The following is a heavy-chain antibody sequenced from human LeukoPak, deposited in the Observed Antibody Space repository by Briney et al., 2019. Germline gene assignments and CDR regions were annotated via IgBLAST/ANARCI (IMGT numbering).Heavy chain of an antibody. CDR2: ISYDGSNK. V-gene: IGHV3-30*18. CDR3: AKEFVAGQDAYDY. CDR1: GFTFSSYG. Sequence: GGSLRLSCAASGFTFSSYGMHWVRQAPGKGLEWVAVISYDGSNKYYADPVKGRFTISRDNSKNTLYLQMNSLRAEDTAVYYCAKEFVAGQDAYDYWGQGTLVTVSS. J-gene: IGHJ4*02. D-gene: IGHD6-19*01.